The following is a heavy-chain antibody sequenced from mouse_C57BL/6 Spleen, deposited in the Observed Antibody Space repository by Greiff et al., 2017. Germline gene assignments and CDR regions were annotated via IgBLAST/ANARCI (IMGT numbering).Heavy chain of an antibody. CDR1: GYTFTDYE. D-gene: IGHD2-5*01. CDR3: TRGDSNYDNY. J-gene: IGHJ2*01. Sequence: VKLMESGAELVRPGASVTLSCKASGYTFTDYEMHWVKQTPVHGLEWIGAIDPETGGTAYNQKFKGKAILTADKSSSTAYMELRSLTSEDSAVYYCTRGDSNYDNYWGQGTTLTVSS. V-gene: IGHV1-15*01. CDR2: IDPETGGT.